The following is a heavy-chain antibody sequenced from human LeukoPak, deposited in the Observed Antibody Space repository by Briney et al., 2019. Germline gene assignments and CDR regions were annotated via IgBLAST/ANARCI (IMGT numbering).Heavy chain of an antibody. J-gene: IGHJ5*02. CDR3: ARDANGAGQDWFDP. CDR2: ISYDGSNK. V-gene: IGHV3-30-3*01. CDR1: GFTFSSYA. D-gene: IGHD6-19*01. Sequence: GGSLRLSCAASGFTFSSYAMHWVRQAPGKGLEWVAVISYDGSNKYYVDSVKGRFTISRDNSKNTLYLQMNSLRAEGTAVYYCARDANGAGQDWFDPWGQGTLVTVSS.